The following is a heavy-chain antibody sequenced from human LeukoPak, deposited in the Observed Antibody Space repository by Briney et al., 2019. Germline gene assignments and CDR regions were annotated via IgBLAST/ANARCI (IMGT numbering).Heavy chain of an antibody. Sequence: PGGSLRLSCAASGFTFSSYAMSWVRQAPGKGLEWVSAISGSGGSTYYADSGKGRFTISRGNSNNTLYLQMNRLRVEDTAVYYCAKEPRGNWFDPWGQGTLVTVSS. D-gene: IGHD5-24*01. CDR3: AKEPRGNWFDP. J-gene: IGHJ5*02. V-gene: IGHV3-23*01. CDR2: ISGSGGST. CDR1: GFTFSSYA.